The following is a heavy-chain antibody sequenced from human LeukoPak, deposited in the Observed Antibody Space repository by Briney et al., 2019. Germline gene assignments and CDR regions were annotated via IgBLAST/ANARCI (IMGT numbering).Heavy chain of an antibody. V-gene: IGHV1-69*04. CDR3: ARSITMIVVVSHDAFDI. CDR2: IIPILGIA. Sequence: SVKVSCKASGGTFSSYAISWVRQAPGQGLEWMGRIIPILGIANYAQKFQGRVTITADKSTSTAYMELSSLRSEDTAVYYCARSITMIVVVSHDAFDIWGQGTMVTVSS. J-gene: IGHJ3*02. CDR1: GGTFSSYA. D-gene: IGHD3-22*01.